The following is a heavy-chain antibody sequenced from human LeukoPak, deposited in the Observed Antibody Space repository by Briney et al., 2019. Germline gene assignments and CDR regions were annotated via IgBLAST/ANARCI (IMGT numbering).Heavy chain of an antibody. CDR3: AKSRSPYDSSGYCDY. CDR1: GFTFAGYA. CDR2: ISGSGGST. J-gene: IGHJ4*02. V-gene: IGHV3-23*01. Sequence: TGGSLRLSCAASGFTFAGYAMSWVRQAPGKGLEWVSAISGSGGSTYYADSVKGRFTISRDNSKNTLYLQMNSLRAEDTAVYYCAKSRSPYDSSGYCDYWGQGTLVTVSS. D-gene: IGHD3-22*01.